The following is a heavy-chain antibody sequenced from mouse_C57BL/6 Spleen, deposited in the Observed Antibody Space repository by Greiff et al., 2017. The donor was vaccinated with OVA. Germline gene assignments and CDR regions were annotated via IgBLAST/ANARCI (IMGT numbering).Heavy chain of an antibody. J-gene: IGHJ4*01. CDR1: GYTFTSYW. CDR2: IDPSDSYT. CDR3: ARNSVVARAMDC. Sequence: QVQLQQPGAELVMPGASVKLSCKASGYTFTSYWMHWVKQRPGQGLEWIGEIDPSDSYTNYNQKFKGKSTLTVDKSSSTTYMQLSSLTSEASAVYYCARNSVVARAMDCWGQGTTVTVSS. V-gene: IGHV1-69*01. D-gene: IGHD1-1*01.